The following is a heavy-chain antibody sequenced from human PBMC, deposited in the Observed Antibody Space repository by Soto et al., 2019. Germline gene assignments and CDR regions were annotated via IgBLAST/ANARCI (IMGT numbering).Heavy chain of an antibody. CDR3: AREGKWLVRGWFDP. V-gene: IGHV3-7*01. CDR1: GFTFSSYW. D-gene: IGHD6-19*01. J-gene: IGHJ5*02. Sequence: GGSLRLSCAASGFTFSSYWMSWVRQAPGKGLEWVANIKQDGSEKYYVDSVKGRFTISRDNAKNSLYLQMNSLRAEDTAVYYCAREGKWLVRGWFDPWGQGTLVTVSS. CDR2: IKQDGSEK.